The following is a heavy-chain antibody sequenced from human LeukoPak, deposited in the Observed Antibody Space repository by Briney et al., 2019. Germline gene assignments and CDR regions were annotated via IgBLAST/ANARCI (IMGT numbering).Heavy chain of an antibody. Sequence: QPGGSLRLSCAASGFMFNSYWMSWIRQAPGKGLEWVANIKQDGSDKYYVDSVKGRLTISRDNAKNSLYLQMNSLRAEDTAVYYCAREMGSGTAKFFDYWGQGTLVTVSS. J-gene: IGHJ4*02. V-gene: IGHV3-7*01. D-gene: IGHD3-10*01. CDR3: AREMGSGTAKFFDY. CDR1: GFMFNSYW. CDR2: IKQDGSDK.